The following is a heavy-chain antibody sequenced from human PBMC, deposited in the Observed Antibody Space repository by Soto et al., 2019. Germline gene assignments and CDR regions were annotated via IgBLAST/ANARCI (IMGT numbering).Heavy chain of an antibody. CDR2: IRNKVNSYTT. Sequence: PGGSLRLSCAGFGFTFSDYYMDWVRQAPGKGLEWVARIRNKVNSYTTEYVASVKGRFTVSRDDSKKLLYLQMNSLKLEDTAVYFCGRIDTGRAIEFRGQGIQVTVSS. D-gene: IGHD1-26*01. J-gene: IGHJ4*02. CDR3: GRIDTGRAIEF. CDR1: GFTFSDYY. V-gene: IGHV3-72*01.